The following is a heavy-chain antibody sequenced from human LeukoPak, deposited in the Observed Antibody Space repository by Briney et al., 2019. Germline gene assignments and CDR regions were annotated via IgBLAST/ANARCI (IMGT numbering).Heavy chain of an antibody. CDR2: MNPNSGNT. CDR3: ARGLPLYGSGSYPFDY. V-gene: IGHV1-8*01. Sequence: ASVKVSCKASGYTFTSYDINWVRQATGQGLEWMGWMNPNSGNTGYAQKFQGRVTMTRNTSISTAYMELSSLRSEDTAVYYCARGLPLYGSGSYPFDYWGQGTLVTVSS. CDR1: GYTFTSYD. J-gene: IGHJ4*02. D-gene: IGHD3-10*01.